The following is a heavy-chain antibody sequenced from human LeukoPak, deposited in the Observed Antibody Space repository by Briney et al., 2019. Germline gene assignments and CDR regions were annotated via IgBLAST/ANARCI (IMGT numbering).Heavy chain of an antibody. CDR2: VFYTGST. D-gene: IGHD4-11*01. Sequence: SETLSLTCIVSGASIRNYNNYWGWIRQPPGKGLEWIGSVFYTGSTYYNPSLQSRITVSVDTSKNQFSLKLTSVTAADTAVYYCARLDYTNDGDYYMDVWGKGTTVTVSS. CDR1: GASIRNYNNY. J-gene: IGHJ6*03. V-gene: IGHV4-39*01. CDR3: ARLDYTNDGDYYMDV.